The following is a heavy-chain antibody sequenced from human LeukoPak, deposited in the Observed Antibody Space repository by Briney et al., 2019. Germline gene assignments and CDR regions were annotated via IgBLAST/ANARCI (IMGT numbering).Heavy chain of an antibody. CDR2: MNPNSGNT. CDR3: ARGLESSGWDYYYYMDV. D-gene: IGHD6-19*01. J-gene: IGHJ6*03. CDR1: GYTFTNYD. V-gene: IGHV1-8*03. Sequence: ASVKVSCKASGYTFTNYDINWVRQATGQGLEWMGWMNPNSGNTGYGKKFQGRVTITRDTSISTAYMELSNLRSEDTAVYYCARGLESSGWDYYYYMDVWGKGTTVTVSS.